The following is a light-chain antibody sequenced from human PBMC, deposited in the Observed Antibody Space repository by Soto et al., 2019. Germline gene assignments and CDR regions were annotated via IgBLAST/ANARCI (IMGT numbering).Light chain of an antibody. CDR2: EVS. Sequence: QSALTQPASVSGSPGQSITISCTGTSSDLGTYNYVSWYQQHPGKAPKLMIYEVSNRPSGVSNRFSGSKSGNTASLTISGLQAEDEADYYCSSYTSSSTVAVFGGGTQLTV. V-gene: IGLV2-14*01. CDR3: SSYTSSSTVAV. CDR1: SSDLGTYNY. J-gene: IGLJ7*01.